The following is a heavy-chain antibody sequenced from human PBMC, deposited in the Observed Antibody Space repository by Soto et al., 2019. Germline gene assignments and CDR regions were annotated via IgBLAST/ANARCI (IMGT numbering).Heavy chain of an antibody. D-gene: IGHD3-22*01. CDR3: ARVADYYDSSGYFGY. V-gene: IGHV1-46*03. CDR1: GYTFTSYY. CDR2: INPSGGST. J-gene: IGHJ4*02. Sequence: ASVTVSCKASGYTFTSYYMHWVRQAPGQGLEWMGIINPSGGSTSYAQKFQGRVTMTRDTSTSTVYMELSSLRSEDAAVYYCARVADYYDSSGYFGYWGQGTLVTVSS.